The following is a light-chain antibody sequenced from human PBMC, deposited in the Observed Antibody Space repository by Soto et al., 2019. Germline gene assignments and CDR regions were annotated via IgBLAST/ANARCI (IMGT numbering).Light chain of an antibody. J-gene: IGKJ4*01. Sequence: DIQMAQSPSALFASIGDRVSVTCRASQPIFTSLAWYQQTPGKAPKLLIYDASVLQTGVPSRFSGFSSGTDFTLTISGLQPDDFATYFCQQYKSYSAHGLTFGGGTKVGIK. CDR1: QPIFTS. CDR2: DAS. V-gene: IGKV1-5*01. CDR3: QQYKSYSAHGLT.